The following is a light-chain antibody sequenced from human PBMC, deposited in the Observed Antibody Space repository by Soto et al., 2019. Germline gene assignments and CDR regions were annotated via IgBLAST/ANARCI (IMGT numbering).Light chain of an antibody. CDR3: QQNDNWPRT. Sequence: ETLMTQSPATLSVSPGERVTLSCRASQSVNSDLAWYQKKAGQAPRLLIYGSSTRATGIPARFSGGGSGTEFTLTISSLQSEDFAVYYCQQNDNWPRTFGQGTKVDIK. V-gene: IGKV3-15*01. CDR1: QSVNSD. J-gene: IGKJ1*01. CDR2: GSS.